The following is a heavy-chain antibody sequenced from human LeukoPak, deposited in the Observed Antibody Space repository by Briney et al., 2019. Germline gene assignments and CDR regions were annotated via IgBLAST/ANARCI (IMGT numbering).Heavy chain of an antibody. CDR2: MNPNSGNT. CDR3: AREVATDYYYYYGMDV. D-gene: IGHD5-12*01. CDR1: GYTFTSYD. Sequence: AASVKVSCKASGYTFTSYDINWVRQATGQGLKWMGWMNPNSGNTGYAQKFQGRVTMTRNTSISTAYMELSSLRSEDTAVYYCAREVATDYYYYYGMDVWGQGTTVTASS. V-gene: IGHV1-8*01. J-gene: IGHJ6*02.